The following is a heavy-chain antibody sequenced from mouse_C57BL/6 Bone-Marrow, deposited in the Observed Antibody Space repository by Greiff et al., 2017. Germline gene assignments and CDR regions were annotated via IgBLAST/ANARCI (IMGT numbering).Heavy chain of an antibody. V-gene: IGHV1-50*01. J-gene: IGHJ3*01. Sequence: QVQLQQPGAELVKPGASVKLSCKASGYTFTSYWMQWVKQRPGQGLEWIGEIDPSDSYTNYNQKFKGKATLTVDTSSSTAYMQLSSLTSEDSAVYYCAGGGNYVWGQGTLVTVSA. CDR3: AGGGNYV. CDR1: GYTFTSYW. D-gene: IGHD2-1*01. CDR2: IDPSDSYT.